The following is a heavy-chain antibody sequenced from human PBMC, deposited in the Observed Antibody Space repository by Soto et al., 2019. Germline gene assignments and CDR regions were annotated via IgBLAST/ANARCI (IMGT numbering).Heavy chain of an antibody. V-gene: IGHV4-59*01. Sequence: SETLSLTCTVSGGSISSYYWSWIRQPPGKGLEWIGYIYYSGRTNYNPSLKSRVTISVDTSKNQFSLKLSSVTAADTAVYYCARVVAAPPQYYYMDVWGKGTTVTVSS. CDR1: GGSISSYY. CDR2: IYYSGRT. D-gene: IGHD2-15*01. CDR3: ARVVAAPPQYYYMDV. J-gene: IGHJ6*03.